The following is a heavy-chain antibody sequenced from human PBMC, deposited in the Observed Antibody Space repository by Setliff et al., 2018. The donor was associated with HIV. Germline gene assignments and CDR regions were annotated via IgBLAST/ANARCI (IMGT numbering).Heavy chain of an antibody. V-gene: IGHV3-7*03. CDR1: GFTFSSYW. CDR2: IKQDGSEK. Sequence: GGSLRLSCAASGFTFSSYWMSWVRQAPGKGLEWVANIKQDGSEKYYVDSVKGRFTISRDNAKNSLYLQMNSLRAEDTAVYYCARLNSYGYIYYYYYMDVWGKGTTVTVSS. D-gene: IGHD5-18*01. J-gene: IGHJ6*03. CDR3: ARLNSYGYIYYYYYMDV.